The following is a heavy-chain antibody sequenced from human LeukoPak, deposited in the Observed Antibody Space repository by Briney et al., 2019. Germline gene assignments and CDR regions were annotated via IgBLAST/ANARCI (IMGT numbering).Heavy chain of an antibody. J-gene: IGHJ5*02. D-gene: IGHD6-19*01. CDR1: GYSISSGYY. CDR3: ARHVGKIAVAVPYNWFDP. Sequence: SETLSLTCAVSGYSISSGYYWGWIRQPPGKGLEWIGSIYHSGSTYYNPSLKSRVTISVDTSKNQFSLKLSSVTVADTAVYYCARHVGKIAVAVPYNWFDPWGRGTLVTVSS. V-gene: IGHV4-38-2*01. CDR2: IYHSGST.